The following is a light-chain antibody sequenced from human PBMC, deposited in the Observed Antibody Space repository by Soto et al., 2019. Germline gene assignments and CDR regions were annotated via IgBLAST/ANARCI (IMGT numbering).Light chain of an antibody. Sequence: QSVLTQPASVSGSHRQSITISCTGTSSDVGGYNYVSWYQQHPGRAPKLLIYDVSNRPSGVSNRFSGSKSGNTASLTISGLQAEDEADYYCNSYRSSSTRYVFGSGTKVTVL. J-gene: IGLJ1*01. V-gene: IGLV2-14*03. CDR2: DVS. CDR3: NSYRSSSTRYV. CDR1: SSDVGGYNY.